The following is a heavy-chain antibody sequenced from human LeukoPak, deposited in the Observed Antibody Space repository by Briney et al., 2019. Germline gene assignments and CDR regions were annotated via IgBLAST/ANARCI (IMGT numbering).Heavy chain of an antibody. CDR3: ARDYSSSWPFDY. Sequence: GGSLRLSCAASGFTFSSYWMHWVRQAPGKGLEWVSSISSSSSYIYYADSVKGRFTISRDNAKNSLYPQMNSLRAEDTAVYYCARDYSSSWPFDYWGQGTLVTVSS. CDR1: GFTFSSYW. J-gene: IGHJ4*02. V-gene: IGHV3-21*01. CDR2: ISSSSSYI. D-gene: IGHD6-13*01.